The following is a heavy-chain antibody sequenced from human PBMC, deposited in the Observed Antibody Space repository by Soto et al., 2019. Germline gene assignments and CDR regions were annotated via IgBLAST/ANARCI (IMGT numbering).Heavy chain of an antibody. D-gene: IGHD3-22*01. Sequence: QVQLQESGPGLVKPSETLSLTCTVSGGSISSYYWSWIRQPPGKGLEWIGYIYYSGSTNYNPSLKGRVTISVDTSKNQFSLKLSSVTAADTAVYYCARLTYYYDSSGYHFDYWGQGTLVTVSS. V-gene: IGHV4-59*01. J-gene: IGHJ4*02. CDR1: GGSISSYY. CDR3: ARLTYYYDSSGYHFDY. CDR2: IYYSGST.